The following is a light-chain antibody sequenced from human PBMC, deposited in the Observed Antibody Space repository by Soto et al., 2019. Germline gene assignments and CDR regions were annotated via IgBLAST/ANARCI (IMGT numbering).Light chain of an antibody. CDR3: MQSVDLYT. CDR1: QSLLHSDGKTY. V-gene: IGKV2D-29*02. J-gene: IGKJ2*01. Sequence: DIVMTQTPLSLSITPGQPASISCKSSQSLLHSDGKTYLYWYLQKPGQSPQLLIYEVSNRISGVPRRFSGSGSGTDFTLYISRVEAEDVRVYYCMQSVDLYTFGQGTKLEIK. CDR2: EVS.